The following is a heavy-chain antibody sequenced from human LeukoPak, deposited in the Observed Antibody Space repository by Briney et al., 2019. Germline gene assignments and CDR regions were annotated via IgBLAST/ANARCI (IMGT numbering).Heavy chain of an antibody. D-gene: IGHD1-14*01. CDR1: XFTFSGYA. J-gene: IGHJ6*02. Sequence: PGGSLGLSCAASXFTFSGYAMQWVRQAPGKGLEWVSGISASGGGTYYADSVKGRFTISRDNSKNTLYLQMNSLRAEDTAIYYCAKYVTAKGPPYGLDVWGQGTTVTVSS. CDR2: ISASGGGT. CDR3: AKYVTAKGPPYGLDV. V-gene: IGHV3-23*01.